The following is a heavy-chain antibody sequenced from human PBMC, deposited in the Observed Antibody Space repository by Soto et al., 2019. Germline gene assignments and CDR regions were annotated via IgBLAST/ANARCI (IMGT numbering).Heavy chain of an antibody. V-gene: IGHV1-3*01. Sequence: ASVKVXCKASGYTFXSYAMHWVRQVPGQRLEWMGWINAGNGNTKYSQKFQGRVTITRDTSASTAYMELSSLRSEDTAVYYCASSSVNIVANEFDYWGQGTLVTLSS. CDR3: ASSSVNIVANEFDY. CDR1: GYTFXSYA. J-gene: IGHJ4*02. CDR2: INAGNGNT. D-gene: IGHD5-12*01.